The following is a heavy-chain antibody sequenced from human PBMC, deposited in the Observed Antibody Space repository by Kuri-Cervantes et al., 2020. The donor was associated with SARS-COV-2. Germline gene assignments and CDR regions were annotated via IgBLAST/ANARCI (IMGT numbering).Heavy chain of an antibody. CDR2: INPSGGST. D-gene: IGHD3-10*01. CDR3: ARSAESGGFGELLVDY. V-gene: IGHV1-46*01. Sequence: ASVKVSCKASGYTFTSYYMHWVRQAPGQGLEWMGIINPSGGSTSYAQKFQGRVTMTRDTSISTAYMELSRLRSDDTAVYYCARSAESGGFGELLVDYWGQGTLVTVSS. CDR1: GYTFTSYY. J-gene: IGHJ4*02.